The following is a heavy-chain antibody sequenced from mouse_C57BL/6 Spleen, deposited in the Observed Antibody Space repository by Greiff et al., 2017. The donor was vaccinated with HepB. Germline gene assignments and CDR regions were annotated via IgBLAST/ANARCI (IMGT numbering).Heavy chain of an antibody. V-gene: IGHV5-17*01. D-gene: IGHD1-1*01. J-gene: IGHJ4*01. Sequence: DVMLVESGGGLVKPGGSLKLSCAASGFTFSDYGMHWVRQAPEKGLEWVAYISSGSSTIYYADTVKGRFTISRDNAKNTLFLQMTSLRSEDTAMYYCARRVYYYGSSYPYYAMDYWGQGTSVTVSS. CDR2: ISSGSSTI. CDR3: ARRVYYYGSSYPYYAMDY. CDR1: GFTFSDYG.